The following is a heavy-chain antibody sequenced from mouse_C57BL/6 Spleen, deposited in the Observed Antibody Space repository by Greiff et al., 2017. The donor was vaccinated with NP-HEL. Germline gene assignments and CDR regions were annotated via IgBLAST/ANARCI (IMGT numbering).Heavy chain of an antibody. Sequence: EVMLVESGEGLVKPGGSLKLSCAASGFTFSSYAMSWVRQTPEKRLEWVAYISSGGDYIYYADTVKGRFTISRDNARNTLYLQMSSLKSEDTAMYYCTRERQLGDYFDYWGQGTTLTVSS. CDR1: GFTFSSYA. V-gene: IGHV5-9-1*02. D-gene: IGHD3-2*01. J-gene: IGHJ2*01. CDR3: TRERQLGDYFDY. CDR2: ISSGGDYI.